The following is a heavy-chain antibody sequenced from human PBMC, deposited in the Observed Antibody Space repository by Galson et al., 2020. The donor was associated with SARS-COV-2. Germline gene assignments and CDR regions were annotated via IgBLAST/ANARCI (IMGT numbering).Heavy chain of an antibody. CDR3: ARGVRGYYDSSFAFDI. V-gene: IGHV4-30-4*01. D-gene: IGHD3-22*01. CDR1: GGPISSGDYY. Sequence: SETLSLTCTVSGGPISSGDYYWSWIRQPPGKGLEWIGYIYYSGSTYYNPSLKSRVTISVDTSKNQFSLKLSSVTAADTAVYYCARGVRGYYDSSFAFDIWGQGTMVTVSS. CDR2: IYYSGST. J-gene: IGHJ3*02.